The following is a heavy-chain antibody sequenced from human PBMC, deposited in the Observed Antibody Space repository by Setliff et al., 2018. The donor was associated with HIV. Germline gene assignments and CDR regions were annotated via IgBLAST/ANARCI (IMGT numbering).Heavy chain of an antibody. J-gene: IGHJ4*02. CDR3: ARVAGLSGELLYFDY. CDR1: GYTFTSYA. CDR2: INAGNGHT. V-gene: IGHV1-3*01. D-gene: IGHD1-26*01. Sequence: ASVKVSCKASGYTFTSYALHWVRQAPGQRLEWMGWINAGNGHTKYSQKFQGRVSITRDTSASTAYMELSSLRSEDTAVYYCARVAGLSGELLYFDYWGLGTLVTVSS.